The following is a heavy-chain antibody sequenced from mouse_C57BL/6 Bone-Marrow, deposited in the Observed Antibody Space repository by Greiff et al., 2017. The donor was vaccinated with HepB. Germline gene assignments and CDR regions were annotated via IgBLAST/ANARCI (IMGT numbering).Heavy chain of an antibody. CDR1: GYSFTGYY. V-gene: IGHV1-42*01. Sequence: VQLQQSGPELVKPGASVKISCKASGYSFTGYYMNWVKQSPEKSLEWIGEINPSTGGTTYNQKFKAKATLTVDESSSTAYMQLKSLTSEDSAVYYCARFADWGQGTTLTVSS. J-gene: IGHJ2*01. CDR3: ARFAD. CDR2: INPSTGGT.